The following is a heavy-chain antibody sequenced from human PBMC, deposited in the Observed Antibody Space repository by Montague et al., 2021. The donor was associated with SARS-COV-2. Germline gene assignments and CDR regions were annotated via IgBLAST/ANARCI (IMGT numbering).Heavy chain of an antibody. Sequence: TLSLTCTGESQCIVWGDYDGDWISKRPETSLELIWYIDYSGSTYYNPSLKSRVTISVDTSKNQFSLKLSSVTAADTAVYYCARVLGGYCSGGSCYRGWYFDLWGRGTLVTVSS. V-gene: IGHV4-31*03. J-gene: IGHJ2*01. CDR2: IDYSGST. D-gene: IGHD2-15*01. CDR1: SQCIVWGDYD. CDR3: ARVLGGYCSGGSCYRGWYFDL.